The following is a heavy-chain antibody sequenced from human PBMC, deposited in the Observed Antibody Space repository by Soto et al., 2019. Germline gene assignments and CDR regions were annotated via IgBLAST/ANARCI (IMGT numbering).Heavy chain of an antibody. D-gene: IGHD2-2*01. V-gene: IGHV3-48*02. J-gene: IGHJ5*02. Sequence: EVQLVESGGGLVQPGGSLRLSCAASGFTFSSYSMNWVRQAPGKGLEWASYISSSSSTIYYADSVKGRFTISRDNAKNSLYLQMNSRRDEDTAVYYCARGGIVVVPAASDWFDPWGQGTLVPVSS. CDR3: ARGGIVVVPAASDWFDP. CDR1: GFTFSSYS. CDR2: ISSSSSTI.